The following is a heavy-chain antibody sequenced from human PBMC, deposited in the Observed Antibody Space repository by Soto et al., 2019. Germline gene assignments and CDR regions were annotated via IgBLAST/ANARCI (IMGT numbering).Heavy chain of an antibody. CDR3: ARDVAVGTSIAVVPFDY. CDR2: ISSSSSTI. Sequence: GGSLRLSCAASGFNFSSYSMNWVRQAPGKGLEWVSYISSSSSTIYYADSVKGRFTISRDNAKNSLYLQMNSLRDEDTAVYYCARDVAVGTSIAVVPFDYWGQGTLVTVSS. CDR1: GFNFSSYS. D-gene: IGHD6-19*01. J-gene: IGHJ4*02. V-gene: IGHV3-48*02.